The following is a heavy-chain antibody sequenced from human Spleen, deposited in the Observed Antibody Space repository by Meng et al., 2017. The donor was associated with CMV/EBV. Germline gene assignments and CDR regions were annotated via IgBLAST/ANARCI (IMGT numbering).Heavy chain of an antibody. CDR2: ISYRGIT. CDR3: ARQSSSYDILTGYYQSSPIDY. CDR1: GGSTGSFF. D-gene: IGHD3-9*01. Sequence: SETLSLTCTVSGGSTGSFFWSWIRQSPGKGLEWIGYISYRGITNYNPSLESRVTISEDTSKNQFSLKLSSMTAADTAVYYCARQSSSYDILTGYYQSSPIDYWGQGTLVTVSS. J-gene: IGHJ4*02. V-gene: IGHV4-59*12.